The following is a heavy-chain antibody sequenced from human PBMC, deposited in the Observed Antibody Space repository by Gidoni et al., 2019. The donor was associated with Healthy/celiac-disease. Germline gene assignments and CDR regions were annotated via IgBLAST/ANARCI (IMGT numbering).Heavy chain of an antibody. CDR1: GFTVSSNY. CDR2: NYSGGST. CDR3: ARDASNSYSTFDY. D-gene: IGHD1-26*01. V-gene: IGHV3-53*01. J-gene: IGHJ4*02. Sequence: EVQLVESGGGLIQPGGSLRLSCAASGFTVSSNYMSWVRQAPGKGLEWVSVNYSGGSTYYADSVKGRFTISRDNSKNTLYLQMNSLRAEDTAVYYCARDASNSYSTFDYWGQGTLVTVSS.